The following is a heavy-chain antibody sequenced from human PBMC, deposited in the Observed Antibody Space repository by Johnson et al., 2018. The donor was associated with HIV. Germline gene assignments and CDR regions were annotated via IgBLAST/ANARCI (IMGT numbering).Heavy chain of an antibody. CDR2: IYSCGST. D-gene: IGHD2-21*02. V-gene: IGHV3-53*01. J-gene: IGHJ3*02. Sequence: VQLVESGGGLIQPGGSLRLSCAASGFTVSSNYMSWVRQAPGKGLEWVSVIYSCGSTYYADSVKGRFTHSRDNSKNTLYLQMNSLRAEDTAVYYCASSFRCGGDCAGAFDIWGQGTMVTVSS. CDR3: ASSFRCGGDCAGAFDI. CDR1: GFTVSSNY.